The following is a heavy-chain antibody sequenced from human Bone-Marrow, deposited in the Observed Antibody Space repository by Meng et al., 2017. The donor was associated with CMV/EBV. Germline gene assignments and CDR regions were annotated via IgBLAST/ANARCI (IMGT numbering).Heavy chain of an antibody. CDR3: ARGPTLTNTIFGVVIRPHYYYGMDV. V-gene: IGHV4-31*03. CDR1: GGSISSGGYY. D-gene: IGHD3-3*01. J-gene: IGHJ6*02. Sequence: SETLSLTCTVSGGSISSGGYYWSWIRQHPGKGLEWIGYIYYSGSTYYNPSLKSRVTISVDTSKNQFSLKLSSVTAADTAVYYCARGPTLTNTIFGVVIRPHYYYGMDVWGQGTTVTVSS. CDR2: IYYSGST.